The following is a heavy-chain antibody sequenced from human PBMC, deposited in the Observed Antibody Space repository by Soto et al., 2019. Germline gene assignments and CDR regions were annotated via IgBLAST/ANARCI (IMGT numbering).Heavy chain of an antibody. CDR3: ARGRVAVADTAFDY. Sequence: ASVKVSCKASGYTFTSYAMHWVRQAPGQRLEWMGWINAGNGNTKYSQKFQGRVTITRDTSASTAYMELSSLRSEDTAVYYCARGRVAVADTAFDYWGQGTLVTVSS. CDR2: INAGNGNT. V-gene: IGHV1-3*01. CDR1: GYTFTSYA. D-gene: IGHD6-19*01. J-gene: IGHJ4*02.